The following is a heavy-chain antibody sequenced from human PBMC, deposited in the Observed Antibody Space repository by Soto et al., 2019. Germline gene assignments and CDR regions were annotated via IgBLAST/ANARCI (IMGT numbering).Heavy chain of an antibody. Sequence: GESLKISCAASGFSFSTYCMSWVRQVPWTGLEWVANIKADGSETYYVDSVRGRFTISRDNAKTSLYLQMNSLRAEDTAVYYCAKGGHIDFCGQGTLVTVSS. D-gene: IGHD3-16*01. V-gene: IGHV3-7*03. CDR1: GFSFSTYC. J-gene: IGHJ4*02. CDR3: AKGGHIDF. CDR2: IKADGSET.